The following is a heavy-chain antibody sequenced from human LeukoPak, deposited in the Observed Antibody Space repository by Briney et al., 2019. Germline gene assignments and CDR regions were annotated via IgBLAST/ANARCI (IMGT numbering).Heavy chain of an antibody. CDR1: GGSLSSGCYY. V-gene: IGHV4-31*03. D-gene: IGHD3-10*01. Sequence: PSETLSLTCTVSGGSLSSGCYYWSWLRQHPGTGLEWIGYIYYSGSAHYNPSLKSRVTISVDTSENQFSLKLSSVTAADTAVYYCARVNYGSATKEDYWGQGTLVTVSS. CDR2: IYYSGSA. CDR3: ARVNYGSATKEDY. J-gene: IGHJ4*02.